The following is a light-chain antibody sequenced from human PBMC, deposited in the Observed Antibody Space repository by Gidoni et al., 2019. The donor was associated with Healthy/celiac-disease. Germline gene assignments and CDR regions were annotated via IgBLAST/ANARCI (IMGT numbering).Light chain of an antibody. J-gene: IGKJ1*01. Sequence: IVLTHPPGTLSLSPGERATLSCRASQIVSSSYLAWYQQKPAQAPRLLIYGASSRATGIPDRFSGGGSGADFTLTSSRLEPENFTVYYYQQYSSSPLTFGRGTKVEIK. V-gene: IGKV3-20*01. CDR2: GAS. CDR1: QIVSSSY. CDR3: QQYSSSPLT.